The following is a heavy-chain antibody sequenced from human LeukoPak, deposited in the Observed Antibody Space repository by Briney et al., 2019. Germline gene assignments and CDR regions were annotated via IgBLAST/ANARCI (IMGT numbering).Heavy chain of an antibody. CDR2: IIPIFGTA. D-gene: IGHD3-22*01. Sequence: SVKVSCKASGYTFTSYYMHWVRQAPGQGLEWMGGIIPIFGTANYAQKFQGRVTIIADESTSTAYMELSSLRSEDTAVYYCARVSDSSGPQNWFDPWGQGTLVTVSS. J-gene: IGHJ5*02. V-gene: IGHV1-69*13. CDR1: GYTFTSYY. CDR3: ARVSDSSGPQNWFDP.